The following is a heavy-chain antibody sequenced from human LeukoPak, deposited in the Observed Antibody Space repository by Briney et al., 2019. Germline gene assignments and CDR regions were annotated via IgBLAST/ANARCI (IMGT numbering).Heavy chain of an antibody. Sequence: ASVKVSCKASGYTFTGYYMHWVRQAPGQGLECMGRINPNSGGTNYAQKFQGRVTMTRDTSISTAYMELSRLRADDTAVYYCAIEGGDGLVFDYWGQGTLVTVSS. V-gene: IGHV1-2*06. CDR1: GYTFTGYY. J-gene: IGHJ4*02. CDR2: INPNSGGT. D-gene: IGHD6-19*01. CDR3: AIEGGDGLVFDY.